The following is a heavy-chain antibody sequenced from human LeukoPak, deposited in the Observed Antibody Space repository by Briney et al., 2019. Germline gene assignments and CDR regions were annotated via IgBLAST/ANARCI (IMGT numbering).Heavy chain of an antibody. D-gene: IGHD6-19*01. CDR1: GFTFSTYW. CDR2: TKEDGGEK. Sequence: GGSLRLSCAASGFTFSTYWMSWVRQAPGKGPEWVANTKEDGGEKYYVDSVKGRFTISRDNAENSLYLQMNSLRAEDTAVYYCARRSVAGSLDYWGQGTLVTVSS. V-gene: IGHV3-7*01. CDR3: ARRSVAGSLDY. J-gene: IGHJ4*02.